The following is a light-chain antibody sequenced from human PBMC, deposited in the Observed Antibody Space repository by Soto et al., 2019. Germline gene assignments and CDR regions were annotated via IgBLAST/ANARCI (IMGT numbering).Light chain of an antibody. CDR1: TSDIGAYNY. CDR3: AAWDDSLSTWV. V-gene: IGLV2-8*01. CDR2: EVT. Sequence: QSALTQPPSASGSPGQSVTISCTGTTSDIGAYNYVSWYQQRPGKAPKLIIYEVTRRPSGVPDRIFGSKSYTTAPLTVSGLQAEDEADYYCAAWDDSLSTWVFGGGTKLTVL. J-gene: IGLJ3*02.